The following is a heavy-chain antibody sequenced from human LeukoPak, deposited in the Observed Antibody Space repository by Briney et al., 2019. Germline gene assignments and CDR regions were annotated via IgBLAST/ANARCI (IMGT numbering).Heavy chain of an antibody. J-gene: IGHJ6*03. CDR1: GFTFSSYG. CDR3: AKVVPQGYYYMDV. V-gene: IGHV3-30*02. CDR2: IRYDGSNK. Sequence: PGGSLRLSCAASGFTFSSYGMHWVRQAPGKGLEWVAFIRYDGSNKYYADSVKGRFTISRDNSKNTLYLQMNSLRAEDTAVYYCAKVVPQGYYYMDVWSKGTTVTVSS.